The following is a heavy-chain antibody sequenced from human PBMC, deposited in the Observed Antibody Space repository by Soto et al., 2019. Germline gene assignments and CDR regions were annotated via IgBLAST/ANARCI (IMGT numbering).Heavy chain of an antibody. CDR1: GFTFSSYA. CDR3: AKDSLGGYSSGWYSGFDI. J-gene: IGHJ3*02. Sequence: EVQLLESGGGLVQPGGSLRLSCAASGFTFSSYAMSWVRQAPGKGLEWVSAISGSGGSTYYADSVKGRFTISRDNSKNTLYLQMNSLRAEDTAVYYCAKDSLGGYSSGWYSGFDIWGQGTMVTVSS. D-gene: IGHD6-19*01. V-gene: IGHV3-23*01. CDR2: ISGSGGST.